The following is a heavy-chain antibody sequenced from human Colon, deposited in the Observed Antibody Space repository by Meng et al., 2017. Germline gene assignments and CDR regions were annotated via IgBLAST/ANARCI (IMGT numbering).Heavy chain of an antibody. CDR1: GYTFTSYG. CDR3: ARDNPTDYYVSSGYYFDY. CDR2: ISAYNGNT. J-gene: IGHJ4*02. Sequence: ASVKVSCKASGYTFTSYGISWVRQAPGQGLEWMGWISAYNGNTNYAQKLQGRVTMTTDTSTSTAYMELRSLRSDDTAVYYCARDNPTDYYVSSGYYFDYWGQGTLVTVSS. V-gene: IGHV1-18*01. D-gene: IGHD3-22*01.